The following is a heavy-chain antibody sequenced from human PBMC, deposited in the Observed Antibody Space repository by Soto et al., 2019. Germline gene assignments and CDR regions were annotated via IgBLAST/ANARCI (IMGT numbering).Heavy chain of an antibody. D-gene: IGHD1-1*01. CDR3: ARGRYGDY. CDR2: ISAHNGNT. V-gene: IGHV1-18*01. Sequence: QVHLVQSGAEVRKPGASVKVSCKGSGYTFTSSGITWVRQAPAQGLEWMGWISAHNGNTNYAQKLQGRVTVTRDTSTSTAYMELRSLGSDDTAVYYCARGRYGDYWGKGALVTVSS. J-gene: IGHJ4*02. CDR1: GYTFTSSG.